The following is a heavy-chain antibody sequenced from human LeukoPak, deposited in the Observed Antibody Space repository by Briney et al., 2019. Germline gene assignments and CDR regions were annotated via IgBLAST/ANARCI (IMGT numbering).Heavy chain of an antibody. D-gene: IGHD3-10*01. V-gene: IGHV5-51*01. J-gene: IGHJ3*02. CDR3: AKFHYYYGSGIFDAFDI. Sequence: GESLKISCKGSGYSFMNNWIGWVRQRPGKGLEWMGIIYPGDSDTRDSPSFQGQVTISADKSISTAYLQWSSLRASDTAMYYCAKFHYYYGSGIFDAFDIWGLGTMVTVSS. CDR1: GYSFMNNW. CDR2: IYPGDSDT.